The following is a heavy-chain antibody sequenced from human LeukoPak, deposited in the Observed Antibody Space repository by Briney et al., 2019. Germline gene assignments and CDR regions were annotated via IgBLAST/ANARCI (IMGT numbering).Heavy chain of an antibody. CDR1: GFTFSRYW. J-gene: IGHJ4*02. CDR3: ARVRGSYCMDY. V-gene: IGHV3-7*05. CDR2: IKQDGSVK. Sequence: GGSLRLSCAASGFTFSRYWMSWVRQAPRKGLEWVANIKQDGSVKYYVDSVKGRFTISRDNAKNSLYLQMNSLRAEDTAVYYCARVRGSYCMDYWGQGTLVTVSS. D-gene: IGHD1-26*01.